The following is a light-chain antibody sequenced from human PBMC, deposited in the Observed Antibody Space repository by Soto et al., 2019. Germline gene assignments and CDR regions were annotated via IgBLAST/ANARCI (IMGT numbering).Light chain of an antibody. CDR2: EVT. V-gene: IGLV2-14*01. CDR1: SSDIGAYNY. CDR3: SSYTSSSTLV. J-gene: IGLJ3*02. Sequence: QSALTQPASVSGSPGQSITISCSGSSSDIGAYNYVSWYQHHPGKVPKVMIYEVTNRPSGVSNRFSGSKSGNTASLTISGLQADDEADYYCSSYTSSSTLVFGGGTKVTVL.